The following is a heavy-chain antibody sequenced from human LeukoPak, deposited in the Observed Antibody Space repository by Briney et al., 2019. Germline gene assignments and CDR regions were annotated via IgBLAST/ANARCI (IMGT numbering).Heavy chain of an antibody. CDR2: IYHSGST. V-gene: IGHV4-30-2*01. CDR3: ARFDVVILTGFDY. Sequence: PSETLSLTCAVSGGSISSGGYSWSWIRQPPGKGLEWIGYIYHSGSTYYNPSLKSRVTISVDRSKNQFSLKLSSVTAADTAVYYCARFDVVILTGFDYWGQGTLVTVSS. D-gene: IGHD3-9*01. J-gene: IGHJ4*02. CDR1: GGSISSGGYS.